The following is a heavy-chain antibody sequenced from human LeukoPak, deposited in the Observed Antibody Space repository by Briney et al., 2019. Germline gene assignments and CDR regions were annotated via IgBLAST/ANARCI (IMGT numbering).Heavy chain of an antibody. CDR1: DGAIAGYS. Sequence: SETLSLTCTVSDGAIAGYSWSWIRQPPGKGLEWIGEINHSGSTNYNPSLKSRVTISVDTSKNQFSLKLSSVTAADTAVYYCARGWGYFDYWGQGTLVTVSS. V-gene: IGHV4-34*01. CDR3: ARGWGYFDY. CDR2: INHSGST. J-gene: IGHJ4*02. D-gene: IGHD3-16*01.